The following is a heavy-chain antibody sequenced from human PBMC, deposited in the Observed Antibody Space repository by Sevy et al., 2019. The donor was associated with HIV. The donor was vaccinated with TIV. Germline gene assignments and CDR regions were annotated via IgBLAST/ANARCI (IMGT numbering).Heavy chain of an antibody. D-gene: IGHD2-15*01. V-gene: IGHV3-30*18. Sequence: GGSLRLSCAASGFIFNNYDMYWIRQAPGKGLEWVATVSYDGADKDYADIVKGRFTISRESSRSMLYLQMSILRPEETGVYFCAKDMVDCSGGTCYSGAVSPFESWGQGTLVTVSS. CDR2: VSYDGADK. J-gene: IGHJ4*02. CDR1: GFIFNNYD. CDR3: AKDMVDCSGGTCYSGAVSPFES.